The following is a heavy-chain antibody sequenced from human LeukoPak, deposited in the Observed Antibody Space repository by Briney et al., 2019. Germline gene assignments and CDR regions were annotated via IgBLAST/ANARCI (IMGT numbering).Heavy chain of an antibody. V-gene: IGHV3-48*04. Sequence: PGGSLRLSCAASGFTFSSYSMNWVRQAPGKGLEWVSYISSSGSTIYYADSVKGRFTISRDNAKNSLYLQMNSLRAEDTAVYYCARVGEGGSLMDYWGQGTLVTVSS. CDR3: ARVGEGGSLMDY. D-gene: IGHD2-15*01. J-gene: IGHJ4*02. CDR2: ISSSGSTI. CDR1: GFTFSSYS.